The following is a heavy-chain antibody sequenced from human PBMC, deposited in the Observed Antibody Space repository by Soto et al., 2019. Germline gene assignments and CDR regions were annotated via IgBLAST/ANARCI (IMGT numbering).Heavy chain of an antibody. CDR3: ARSIIGYCSGGSCYAYFDI. J-gene: IGHJ3*02. CDR1: GYTFTSYG. Sequence: QVQLVQSGAEVKKPGASVKVSCKASGYTFTSYGISWVRQAPGQGLEWMGWISAYNGNTNYAQKLQGIVTMATDTSTSTAYMELRSLRSDETAVYYCARSIIGYCSGGSCYAYFDIWGQGTMVTVSS. CDR2: ISAYNGNT. D-gene: IGHD2-15*01. V-gene: IGHV1-18*01.